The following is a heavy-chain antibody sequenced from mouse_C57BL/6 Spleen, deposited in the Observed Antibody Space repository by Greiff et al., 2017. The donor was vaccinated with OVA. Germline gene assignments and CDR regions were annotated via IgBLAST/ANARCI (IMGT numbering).Heavy chain of an antibody. Sequence: EVQLQESGPGLVKPSQSLSLTCSVTGYSITSGYYWNWIRQFPGNQLEWMGYISYDGSNNYNPSLKNRISITRDTSKNQFFLKLNSVTTEDTATYYCAREDDYDYAMDYWGQGTSVTVSS. CDR3: AREDDYDYAMDY. CDR2: ISYDGSN. CDR1: GYSITSGYY. V-gene: IGHV3-6*01. D-gene: IGHD2-4*01. J-gene: IGHJ4*01.